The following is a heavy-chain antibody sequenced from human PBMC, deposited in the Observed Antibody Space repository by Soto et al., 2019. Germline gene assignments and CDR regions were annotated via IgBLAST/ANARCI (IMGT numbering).Heavy chain of an antibody. CDR1: GFTFSSSW. CDR2: INPDGSGT. Sequence: PGGSLRLSCAASGFTFSSSWMYWVRQTPGRGLVWASRINPDGSGTDYADSVKGRFTISRDNAKNTLYLQMNSLRAEDTAVYYCARATMGTLDYWGQGTVVTVSS. J-gene: IGHJ4*02. D-gene: IGHD7-27*01. V-gene: IGHV3-74*01. CDR3: ARATMGTLDY.